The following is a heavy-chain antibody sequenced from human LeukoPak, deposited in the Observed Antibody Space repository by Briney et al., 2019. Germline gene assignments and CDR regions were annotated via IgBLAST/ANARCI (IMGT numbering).Heavy chain of an antibody. J-gene: IGHJ4*02. CDR1: GFTFSSYG. D-gene: IGHD3-10*01. CDR3: AKLSITMVRGVMSY. CDR2: ISYDGSNK. Sequence: PGGSLRLSCAASGFTFSSYGMHWVRQAPGKGLEWVAVISYDGSNKYYADSVKGRFTISRDNSKNTLYLQMNSLRAEDTAVYYCAKLSITMVRGVMSYWGQGTLVTVSS. V-gene: IGHV3-30*18.